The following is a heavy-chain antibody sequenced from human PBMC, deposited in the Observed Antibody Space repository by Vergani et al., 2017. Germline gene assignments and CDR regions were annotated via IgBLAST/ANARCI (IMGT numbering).Heavy chain of an antibody. CDR1: GYTFTGYY. CDR2: FDPEDGET. CDR3: ATVVNYYGSGSYDY. V-gene: IGHV1-24*01. Sequence: QVQLVQSGAEVKKPGASVKVSCKASGYTFTGYYMHWVRQAPGKGLEWMGGFDPEDGETIYAQKFQGRVTMTEDTSTDTAYMELSSLRSEDTAVYYCATVVNYYGSGSYDYWGQGTLVTVSS. J-gene: IGHJ4*02. D-gene: IGHD3-10*01.